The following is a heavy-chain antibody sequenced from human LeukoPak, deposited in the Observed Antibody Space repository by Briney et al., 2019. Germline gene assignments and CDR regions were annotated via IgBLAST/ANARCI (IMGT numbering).Heavy chain of an antibody. V-gene: IGHV4-38-2*02. CDR2: IYHSGRT. CDR3: ARRASVTKAGFRYYYYYMDV. J-gene: IGHJ6*03. CDR1: GYSISSGYY. Sequence: SETLSLTCTVSGYSISSGYYWGWIRQPPGKGLEWIGSIYHSGRTFYNPSLKSRVTISVDTSKNQFSLKLTSVTAADTAMYYCARRASVTKAGFRYYYYYMDVWGKGTTVTVSS. D-gene: IGHD4-17*01.